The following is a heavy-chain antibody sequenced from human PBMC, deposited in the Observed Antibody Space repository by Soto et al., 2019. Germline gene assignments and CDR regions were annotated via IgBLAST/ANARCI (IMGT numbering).Heavy chain of an antibody. J-gene: IGHJ5*02. V-gene: IGHV1-69*01. D-gene: IGHD6-13*01. CDR3: ARDRGIAAAGLGWFDP. Sequence: QVQLVQSGAEVKKPGSSVKVSCKASGGTFSSYAISWVRQAPGQGLEWLGGIIPIFGTANYAQKFQGRVTITADESTSTAYMELSSLRSEDTAVYYCARDRGIAAAGLGWFDPWGQGTLVTVSS. CDR1: GGTFSSYA. CDR2: IIPIFGTA.